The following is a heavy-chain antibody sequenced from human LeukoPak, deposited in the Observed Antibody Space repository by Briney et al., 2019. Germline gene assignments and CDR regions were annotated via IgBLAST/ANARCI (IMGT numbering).Heavy chain of an antibody. CDR1: GGSFSSYY. Sequence: PSETLSLTCAVYGGSFSSYYWSWIRQPPGKGLEWIGEINYSGSTDYNPSLKSRVTISVDTSKNQFSLKLNSVTAADTAVYYCARRCSSTSCYNYWGQGTLVTVSS. V-gene: IGHV4-34*01. CDR3: ARRCSSTSCYNY. CDR2: INYSGST. D-gene: IGHD2-2*02. J-gene: IGHJ4*02.